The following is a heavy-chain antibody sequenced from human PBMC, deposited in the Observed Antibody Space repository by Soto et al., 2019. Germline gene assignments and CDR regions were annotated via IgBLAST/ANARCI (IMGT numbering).Heavy chain of an antibody. V-gene: IGHV3-11*01. Sequence: PGGSLRLSCAASGFTFSDYYMSWIRQAPGKGLEWVSYISSSGSTIYYADSVKGRFTTSRDNAKNSLYLQMNSLRAEDTAVYYCASITIFGVVTYWGQGTLVTVSS. CDR3: ASITIFGVVTY. D-gene: IGHD3-3*01. CDR2: ISSSGSTI. J-gene: IGHJ4*02. CDR1: GFTFSDYY.